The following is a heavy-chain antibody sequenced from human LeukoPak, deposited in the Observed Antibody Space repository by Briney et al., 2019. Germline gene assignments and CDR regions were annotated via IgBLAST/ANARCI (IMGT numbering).Heavy chain of an antibody. V-gene: IGHV1-2*02. CDR2: INPNSGGT. D-gene: IGHD2-8*01. CDR1: GYTFTGYY. CDR3: ASTKNPVSRDWYFDL. J-gene: IGHJ2*01. Sequence: GASVKVSCKASGYTFTGYYMHWVRQAPGQGLEWMGWINPNSGGTNYAQKFQGRVTMTRDTSISTAYMELSRLRSDDTAVYYCASTKNPVSRDWYFDLWGRGTLVTVSS.